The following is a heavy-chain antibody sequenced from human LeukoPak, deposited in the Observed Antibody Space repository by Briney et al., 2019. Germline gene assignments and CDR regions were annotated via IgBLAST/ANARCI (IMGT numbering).Heavy chain of an antibody. V-gene: IGHV4-39*07. Sequence: PSETLSLTCTVSGGSISSSSYYWGWIRQPPGKGLEWIGNIYYSGSTYYNPSLKSRVTISVDTSKNQFSLKLSSVTAADTAVYYCARGGSFGSGEYYWGQGTLVTVSS. CDR3: ARGGSFGSGEYY. CDR2: IYYSGST. J-gene: IGHJ4*02. CDR1: GGSISSSSYY. D-gene: IGHD3-10*01.